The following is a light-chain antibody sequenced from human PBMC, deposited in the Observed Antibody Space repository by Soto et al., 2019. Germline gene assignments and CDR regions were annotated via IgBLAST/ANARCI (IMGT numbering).Light chain of an antibody. CDR2: EGN. CDR3: WSYAGRRTFEV. Sequence: QSALTQPASVSGSPGQSITISCTGSSSDVGSYNLVSWYQQYPGKAPKLMIFEGNKRPSGVSNRFSASKSGNTASLTISGLQAVDEADYYCWSYAGRRTFEVFGGGTKLTVL. J-gene: IGLJ2*01. CDR1: SSDVGSYNL. V-gene: IGLV2-23*03.